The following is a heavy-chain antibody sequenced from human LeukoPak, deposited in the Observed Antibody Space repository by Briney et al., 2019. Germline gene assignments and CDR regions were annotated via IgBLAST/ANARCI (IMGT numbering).Heavy chain of an antibody. Sequence: GGSLRLSCAASGFTFNISAMSWVRQAPGKGLECVSPISGSGGSTYYADSVKGRFTISRDNAKNTLYLQMNSLRAEDTAVYYCARAMVTFDYWGQGTLVTVSS. CDR3: ARAMVTFDY. D-gene: IGHD5-18*01. J-gene: IGHJ4*02. CDR2: ISGSGGST. CDR1: GFTFNISA. V-gene: IGHV3-23*01.